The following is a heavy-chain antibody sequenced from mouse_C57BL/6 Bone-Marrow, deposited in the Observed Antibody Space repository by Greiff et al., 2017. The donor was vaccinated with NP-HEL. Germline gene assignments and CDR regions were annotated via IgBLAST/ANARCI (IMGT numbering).Heavy chain of an antibody. V-gene: IGHV1-58*01. CDR3: ARKGTGEGYRDD. D-gene: IGHD2-14*01. CDR1: GYTFTSYG. J-gene: IGHJ1*03. CDR2: IYLGNGYT. Sequence: EVQLQQSGAELVRPGSSVKMSCKTSGYTFTSYGINWVKQRPGQGLEWIGHIYLGNGYTEYNEKFKGKATLTSDTSSSTAYMQLSSLTSADSASEVCARKGTGEGYRDDGGTGTTVTVSA.